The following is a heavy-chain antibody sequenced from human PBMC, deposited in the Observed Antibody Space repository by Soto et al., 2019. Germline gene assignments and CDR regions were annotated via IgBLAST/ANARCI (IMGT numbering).Heavy chain of an antibody. V-gene: IGHV4-39*01. D-gene: IGHD3-10*01. CDR2: IDYSGGT. CDR3: ARRTPLYASESSRLDA. CDR1: GGSISSGDSY. Sequence: ETLSLTCTVSGGSISSGDSYWGWIRRPPGKGLEWVGTIDYSGGTTYNPSLESRVTISVDTSKNQFSLRLSFVTAADTAVYYCARRTPLYASESSRLDAWGQGTLVTVSS. J-gene: IGHJ5*02.